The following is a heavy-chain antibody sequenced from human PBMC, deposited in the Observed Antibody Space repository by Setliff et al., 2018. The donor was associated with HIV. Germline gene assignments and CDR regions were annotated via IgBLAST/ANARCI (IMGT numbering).Heavy chain of an antibody. CDR2: ISGYSGHT. CDR3: AREHSTTWPYFDF. J-gene: IGHJ4*02. V-gene: IGHV1-18*01. D-gene: IGHD6-13*01. CDR1: GYTFSDYV. Sequence: GASVKVSCKASGYTFSDYVVAWVRQAPGQGLEWMGWISGYSGHTSYAQKIQGRVTMTTDTSTSTAYMELRSLRSDDTAVYFCAREHSTTWPYFDFWGQGTLVTVSS.